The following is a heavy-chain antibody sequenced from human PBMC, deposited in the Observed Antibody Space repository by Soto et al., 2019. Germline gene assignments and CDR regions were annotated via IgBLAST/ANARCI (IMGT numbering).Heavy chain of an antibody. CDR2: INHSGST. J-gene: IGHJ4*02. Sequence: SETLSLTCAVYCGSFSGYYWSWIRQPPGKGLEWIGEINHSGSTNYNPSLKSRVTISVDTSKNQFSLKLSSVTAADTAVYYCATLRGYDILTGYLSSFDYWGQGTLVTVSS. CDR1: CGSFSGYY. D-gene: IGHD3-9*01. V-gene: IGHV4-34*01. CDR3: ATLRGYDILTGYLSSFDY.